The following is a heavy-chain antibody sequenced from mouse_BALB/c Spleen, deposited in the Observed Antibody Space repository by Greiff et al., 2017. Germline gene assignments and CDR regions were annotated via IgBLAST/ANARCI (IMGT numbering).Heavy chain of an antibody. CDR2: IDPENGNT. Sequence: EVQLVESGAELVRPGALVKLSCKASGFNIKDYYMHWVKQRPEQGLEWIGWIDPENGNTIYDPKFQGKASITADTSSNTAYLQLSSLTSEDTAVYYCARDGNYGGAMDYWGQGTSVTVSS. V-gene: IGHV14-1*02. CDR3: ARDGNYGGAMDY. J-gene: IGHJ4*01. CDR1: GFNIKDYY. D-gene: IGHD2-1*01.